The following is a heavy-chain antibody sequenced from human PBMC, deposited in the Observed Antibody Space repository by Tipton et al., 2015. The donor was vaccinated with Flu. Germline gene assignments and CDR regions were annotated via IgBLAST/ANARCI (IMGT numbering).Heavy chain of an antibody. CDR1: GVSIRNPDHF. CDR3: VRTGYSYGWENAYFFDL. D-gene: IGHD5-18*01. V-gene: IGHV4-39*07. Sequence: TLSLTCTVSGVSIRNPDHFWGWIRQSPGRGLEWFGTAFYSGSDYLNPSLRGRVSLSVDTSRNLFSLRLRSVTAADTATYFCVRTGYSYGWENAYFFDLWGLVTPVSVSS. J-gene: IGHJ4*02. CDR2: AFYSGSD.